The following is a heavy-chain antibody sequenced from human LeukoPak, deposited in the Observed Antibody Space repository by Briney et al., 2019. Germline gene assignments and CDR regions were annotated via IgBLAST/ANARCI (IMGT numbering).Heavy chain of an antibody. CDR3: AKLYLYYYGSGSYDY. V-gene: IGHV3-23*01. CDR2: ISGSGATT. CDR1: GFTFSSYA. J-gene: IGHJ4*02. D-gene: IGHD3-10*01. Sequence: GGSLRLSCAASGFTFSSYAMGWVRQAPGKGLEWVSAISGSGATTYYADSVKGRFTISRDNSKNTLSLQMNSLRAEDTAVYYCAKLYLYYYGSGSYDYWGQGTLVTVSS.